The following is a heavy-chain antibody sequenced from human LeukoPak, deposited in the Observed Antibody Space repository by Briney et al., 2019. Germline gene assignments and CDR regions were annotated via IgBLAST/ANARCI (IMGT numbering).Heavy chain of an antibody. CDR2: SHFTGGT. Sequence: PSETLSLTCNVSGDALSGYSWRWIRQPAGKGLEWIGRSHFTGGTTYVPSLEGRVTTALSTSKNQFSHKLTSISAADTTAFFCAIDRFCRNGICHPALGLWGQGTLVCVSS. CDR1: GDALSGYS. D-gene: IGHD2-8*01. J-gene: IGHJ4*02. V-gene: IGHV4-4*07. CDR3: AIDRFCRNGICHPALGL.